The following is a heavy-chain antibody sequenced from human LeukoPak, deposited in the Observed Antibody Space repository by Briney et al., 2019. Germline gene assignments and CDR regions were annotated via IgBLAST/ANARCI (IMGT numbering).Heavy chain of an antibody. CDR2: INPSGGST. CDR1: GYTFTSYY. D-gene: IGHD6-19*01. Sequence: SVKVSCKASGYTFTSYYMHWVRQAPGQGLEWMGIINPSGGSTSYAQKFQGRVTMTRDTSTSTVYMELSSLRSEDTAVYYCARLAVAAKSYYYYGMDVWGQGTTVTVSS. CDR3: ARLAVAAKSYYYYGMDV. V-gene: IGHV1-46*01. J-gene: IGHJ6*02.